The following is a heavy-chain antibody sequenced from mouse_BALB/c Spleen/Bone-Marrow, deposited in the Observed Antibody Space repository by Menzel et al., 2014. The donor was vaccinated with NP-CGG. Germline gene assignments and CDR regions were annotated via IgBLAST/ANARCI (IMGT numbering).Heavy chain of an antibody. CDR2: VNPNDGGS. CDR1: GYSFTGYY. CDR3: AREDDYYAMDY. V-gene: IGHV1-26*01. Sequence: VQLQQSGPDLVKPGASVKISCKASGYSFTGYYMHWVKQSHGKSLEWIGRVNPNDGGSSSSQKFKAKAILTVDKSSSTAFMEHRSLTSEDSAVYYCAREDDYYAMDYWGQGTSVTVSS. J-gene: IGHJ4*01.